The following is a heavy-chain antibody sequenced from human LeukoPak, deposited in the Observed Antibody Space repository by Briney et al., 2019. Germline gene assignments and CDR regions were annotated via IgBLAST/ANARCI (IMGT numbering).Heavy chain of an antibody. CDR1: GYTFTGYY. D-gene: IGHD3-22*01. CDR3: AREGGGYFTYYYDSSGYWGFDY. J-gene: IGHJ4*02. V-gene: IGHV1-2*02. CDR2: MNPNSGGT. Sequence: ASVKVSCKSSGYTFTGYYMHWVRQAPGQGLEWVGGMNPNSGGTNHGQKFQGRVTMTRDTSISTAYIELSRLRSDDTAVYYCAREGGGYFTYYYDSSGYWGFDYWGQGTLVTVSS.